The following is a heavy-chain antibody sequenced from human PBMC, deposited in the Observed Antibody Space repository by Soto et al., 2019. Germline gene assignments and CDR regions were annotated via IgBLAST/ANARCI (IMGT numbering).Heavy chain of an antibody. CDR3: ARVVVVAAREGYDAFDI. CDR2: ISAYNGNT. J-gene: IGHJ3*02. CDR1: GYTFTSYG. V-gene: IGHV1-18*01. D-gene: IGHD2-15*01. Sequence: ASVKVSCKASGYTFTSYGISWVRQAPGQGLEWMGWISAYNGNTNYAQKLQGRVTMTTDTSTSTAYMELRSLRSDDTAVYYCARVVVVAAREGYDAFDIWGQGTMVTFSS.